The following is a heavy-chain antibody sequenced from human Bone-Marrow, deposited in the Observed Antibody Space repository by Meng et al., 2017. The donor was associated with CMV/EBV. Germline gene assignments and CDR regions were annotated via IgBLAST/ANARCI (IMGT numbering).Heavy chain of an antibody. V-gene: IGHV3-66*02. D-gene: IGHD6-13*01. CDR1: GFTVSSNY. CDR3: ARDLRAAAFDY. Sequence: ESLKISCAASGFTVSSNYMSWVRQAPGKGLEWVSVIYSGGSTYYADSVKGRFTISRDNSKNTLYLQMNSLRAVDTAVYYCARDLRAAAFDYWGQGTLVTVSS. CDR2: IYSGGST. J-gene: IGHJ4*02.